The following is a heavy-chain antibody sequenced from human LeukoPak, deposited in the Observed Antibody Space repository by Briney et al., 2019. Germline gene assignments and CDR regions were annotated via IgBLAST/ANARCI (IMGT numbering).Heavy chain of an antibody. V-gene: IGHV3-23*01. CDR2: ISDSGGST. J-gene: IGHJ4*02. D-gene: IGHD4-17*01. Sequence: PGGSLRLSCAASGFTFSSYEMNWVRQAPGKGLEWVSAISDSGGSTYYADSVKGRFTITRDNSKNTLYLQMNSLRAEDTAVYYCAKRTTATTSPLGYWGQGTLVIVSS. CDR3: AKRTTATTSPLGY. CDR1: GFTFSSYE.